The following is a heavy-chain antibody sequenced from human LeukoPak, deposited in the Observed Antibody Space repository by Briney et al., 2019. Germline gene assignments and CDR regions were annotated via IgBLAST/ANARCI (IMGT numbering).Heavy chain of an antibody. CDR3: ARGERHGGWLPFKVVH. CDR2: ISYDGSEI. Sequence: GGSLRLSCVGSGFTFINSAMHWFRQAPGKGPEWLALISYDGSEIYYVDSVKGRFMISRDNHEKTVYLEMNRLRPEDTGMYYCARGERHGGWLPFKVVHWGQGTLATVTS. CDR1: GFTFINSA. V-gene: IGHV3-30*03. D-gene: IGHD5-24*01. J-gene: IGHJ4*02.